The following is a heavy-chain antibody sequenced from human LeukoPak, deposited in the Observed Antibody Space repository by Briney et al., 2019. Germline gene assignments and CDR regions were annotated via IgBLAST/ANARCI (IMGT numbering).Heavy chain of an antibody. J-gene: IGHJ4*02. V-gene: IGHV4-34*01. CDR1: GGSFSGYY. D-gene: IGHD2-15*01. CDR2: INHSGST. CDR3: ARGAFRYCSGGSCYYPTAFDY. Sequence: SETLPLTCAVYGGSFSGYYWSWIRQPPGKGLEWIGEINHSGSTNYNPSLKSRVTISVDTSKNQFSLKLSSVTAADTAVYYCARGAFRYCSGGSCYYPTAFDYWGQGTLVTVSS.